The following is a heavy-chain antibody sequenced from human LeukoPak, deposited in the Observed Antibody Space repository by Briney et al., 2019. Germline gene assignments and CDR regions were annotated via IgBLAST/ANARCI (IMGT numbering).Heavy chain of an antibody. CDR2: ISWNSGGI. Sequence: GGSLRLSCAASGFTFENHAMHWVRQVPGKGLEWVSGISWNSGGIGYADSVKGRFTISRDNSKNTLYLQMNSLRAEDTAVYYCAKDLFQSNIVVVPAANYWGQGTLVTVSS. V-gene: IGHV3-9*01. CDR3: AKDLFQSNIVVVPAANY. J-gene: IGHJ4*02. D-gene: IGHD2-2*01. CDR1: GFTFENHA.